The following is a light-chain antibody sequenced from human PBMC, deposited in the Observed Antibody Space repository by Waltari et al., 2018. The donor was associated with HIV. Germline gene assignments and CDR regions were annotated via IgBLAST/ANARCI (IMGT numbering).Light chain of an antibody. CDR2: ETN. J-gene: IGLJ3*02. Sequence: QSVLTQPPSMSAAPGQKVTISCSGSNSNIADNYVSWYQQVPWTSPELLIYETNERHSGISDRFSVSRSGTSATLGITGLQTGDEADYYCATWDNRLSAWVFGGGTKLTVL. CDR1: NSNIADNY. CDR3: ATWDNRLSAWV. V-gene: IGLV1-51*02.